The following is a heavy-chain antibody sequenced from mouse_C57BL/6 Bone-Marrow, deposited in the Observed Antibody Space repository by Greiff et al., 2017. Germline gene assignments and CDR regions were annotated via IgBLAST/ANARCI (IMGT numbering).Heavy chain of an antibody. CDR1: GYTFTDYY. D-gene: IGHD3-3*01. V-gene: IGHV1-19*01. CDR3: AREGLGFAY. Sequence: VQLQQSGPVLVKPGASVKMSCKASGYTFTDYYMNWVKQSHGKSLEWIGVINPYNGGTSYNQKFKGKATLTVDKSSSTAYIELNSLTSEDSAVYYCAREGLGFAYWGQGALVTVSA. CDR2: INPYNGGT. J-gene: IGHJ3*01.